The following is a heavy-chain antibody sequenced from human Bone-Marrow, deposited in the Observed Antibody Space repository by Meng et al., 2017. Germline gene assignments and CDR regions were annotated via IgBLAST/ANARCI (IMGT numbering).Heavy chain of an antibody. CDR1: GFTFSSYS. V-gene: IGHV3-21*04. D-gene: IGHD6-13*01. J-gene: IGHJ4*02. Sequence: GGSLRLSCAASGFTFSSYSMNWVRQAPGKGLEWVSSISSSSSYIYYADSVKGRFTISRDNAKNSLYLQMNSLRAEDTAVYYCAKDQYSSSWGPVDYFDYWGQGTLVTVSS. CDR3: AKDQYSSSWGPVDYFDY. CDR2: ISSSSSYI.